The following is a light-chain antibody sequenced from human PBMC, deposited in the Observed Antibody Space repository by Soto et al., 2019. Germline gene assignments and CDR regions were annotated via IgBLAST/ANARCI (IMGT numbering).Light chain of an antibody. Sequence: DVHMTLSPSSLSASVGNSVTIVCRASQSISSYLNWYQQKKGKAPKLLIYAASSLQSGVPSRFSGSGYGTDFNLTISSLQTEDFATYYCQQSYSTSITFGQGTKVDIK. CDR3: QQSYSTSIT. CDR2: AAS. CDR1: QSISSY. J-gene: IGKJ1*01. V-gene: IGKV1-39*01.